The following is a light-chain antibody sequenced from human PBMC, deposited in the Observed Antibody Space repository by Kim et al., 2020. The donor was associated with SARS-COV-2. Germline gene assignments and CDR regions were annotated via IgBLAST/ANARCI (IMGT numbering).Light chain of an antibody. CDR2: GAS. J-gene: IGKJ1*01. CDR3: QQYGSSPLT. Sequence: SPGERATRSCRASQSVSSSYLAWYQQKPGQAPRLLIYGASSRATGIPDRFSGSGSGTDFTLTISRLEPEDFAVYYCQQYGSSPLTFGHGTKVDIK. CDR1: QSVSSSY. V-gene: IGKV3-20*01.